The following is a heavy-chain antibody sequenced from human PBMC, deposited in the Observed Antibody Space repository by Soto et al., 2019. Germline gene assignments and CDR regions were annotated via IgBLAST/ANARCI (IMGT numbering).Heavy chain of an antibody. V-gene: IGHV3-73*01. CDR3: ARHPDIVATKPDRHFDY. J-gene: IGHJ4*02. D-gene: IGHD5-12*01. CDR1: GFKFSGST. CDR2: IRSTGHNYAT. Sequence: EVQLVESGGGLVQPGGSLKLSCAASGFKFSGSTLHWVRQASGKGLEWIGRIRSTGHNYATAYAASVKGRFTISRDDSANTAYLQMNSLQTEDTAVYFCARHPDIVATKPDRHFDYWGQGTLVTVSS.